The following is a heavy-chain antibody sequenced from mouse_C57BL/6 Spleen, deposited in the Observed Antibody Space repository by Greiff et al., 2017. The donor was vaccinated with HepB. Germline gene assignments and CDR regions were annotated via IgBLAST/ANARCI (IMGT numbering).Heavy chain of an antibody. V-gene: IGHV1-66*01. D-gene: IGHD3-3*01. J-gene: IGHJ1*03. CDR2: IYPGSGNT. Sequence: VQLQQSGPELVKPGASVKISCKASGYSFTSYYIHWVKQRPGQGLEGIGWIYPGSGNTKYNEKFKGKATLTADTSSSTAYMQLSSLTSEDSAVYYCARGTGYFDVWGTGTTVTVSS. CDR1: GYSFTSYY. CDR3: ARGTGYFDV.